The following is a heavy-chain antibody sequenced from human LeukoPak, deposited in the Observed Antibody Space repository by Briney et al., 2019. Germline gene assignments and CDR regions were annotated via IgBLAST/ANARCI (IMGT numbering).Heavy chain of an antibody. J-gene: IGHJ4*02. CDR3: AKGSRGYTNYYFDY. V-gene: IGHV3-23*01. CDR1: GFTFSSYA. Sequence: GWSLRLSCAASGFTFSSYAMSWVREAPARGLEGVSSLRGNGDTFYADSVRGRFITSKDIPSNTVYLQMNSLRAEDTAVYYCAKGSRGYTNYYFDYWGQGTLVTVSS. D-gene: IGHD2-2*02. CDR2: LRGNGDT.